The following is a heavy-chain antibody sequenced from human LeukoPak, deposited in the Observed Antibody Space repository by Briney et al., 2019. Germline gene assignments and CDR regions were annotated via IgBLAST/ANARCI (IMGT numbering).Heavy chain of an antibody. Sequence: MTSETLSLTCTVPGGSISSSSYYWGWIRQPPGKGLEWLGSIYYSGSTYYNPSLKSRVTISVDTSKNQFSLKLSSVTAADTAVYYCARRYCSGGSCPFDYWGQGTLVTVSS. CDR1: GGSISSSSYY. D-gene: IGHD2-15*01. J-gene: IGHJ4*02. CDR3: ARRYCSGGSCPFDY. V-gene: IGHV4-39*01. CDR2: IYYSGST.